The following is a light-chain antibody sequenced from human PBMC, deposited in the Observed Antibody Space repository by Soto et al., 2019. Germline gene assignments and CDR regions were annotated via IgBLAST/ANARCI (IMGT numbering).Light chain of an antibody. CDR3: QQYDNLPLI. Sequence: DIQMTQSPSTLSASVGDRVSITVRATQDIRKYLNWYQQKPGKAPKLLIYDASSLETGVPSRFSGSGSGTDFTLTISSLQPEDFATYYCQQYDNLPLIFGQGTRLEIK. CDR2: DAS. J-gene: IGKJ5*01. V-gene: IGKV1-33*01. CDR1: QDIRKY.